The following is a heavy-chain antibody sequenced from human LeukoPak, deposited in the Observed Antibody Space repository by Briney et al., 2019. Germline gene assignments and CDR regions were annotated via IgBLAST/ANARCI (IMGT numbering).Heavy chain of an antibody. CDR1: GFTFSSYA. V-gene: IGHV3-23*01. CDR3: AKDGGAGVLLWFGESNYYFDY. J-gene: IGHJ4*02. CDR2: ISGSGGST. Sequence: GGSLRLSCAASGFTFSSYAMSWVRQAPGKGLEWVSAISGSGGSTYYADSVKGRFTISRDNSKNTLYLQMNSLRAEDTAVYYCAKDGGAGVLLWFGESNYYFDYWGQGTLVTVSS. D-gene: IGHD3-10*01.